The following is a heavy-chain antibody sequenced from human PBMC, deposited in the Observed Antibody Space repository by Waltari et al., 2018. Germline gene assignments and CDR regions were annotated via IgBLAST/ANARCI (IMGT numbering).Heavy chain of an antibody. D-gene: IGHD1-26*01. CDR2: IYHSGST. V-gene: IGHV4-38-2*02. CDR1: GYSISSGYY. CDR3: ARDPAEWDPNWFDS. J-gene: IGHJ5*01. Sequence: QVHLQESGPGLVKPSETLSLTCAVSGYSISSGYYWGWTRQPPGKGLEWIGSIYHSGSTYYNPSLKSRVTISVDTSKNQFSLKLRSVTAADTAVYYCARDPAEWDPNWFDSWGQGTLVTVPS.